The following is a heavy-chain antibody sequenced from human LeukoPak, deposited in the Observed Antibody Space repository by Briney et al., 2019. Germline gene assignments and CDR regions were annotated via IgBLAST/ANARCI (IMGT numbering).Heavy chain of an antibody. J-gene: IGHJ4*02. CDR3: ARGLSSVLEPPFDY. Sequence: GGSLRLSCAASGFTVSSNYMSWVRQAPGKGLEWVSVIYSGGSTYYADSVKGRFTISRHNSKNTLYLQMNSLRAEDTAVYYCARGLSSVLEPPFDYWGQGTLVTVSS. CDR2: IYSGGST. V-gene: IGHV3-53*04. D-gene: IGHD1-1*01. CDR1: GFTVSSNY.